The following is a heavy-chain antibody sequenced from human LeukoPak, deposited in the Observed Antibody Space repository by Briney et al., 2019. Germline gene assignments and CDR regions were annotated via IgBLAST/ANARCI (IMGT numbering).Heavy chain of an antibody. CDR3: AKDYLGSSYAFDV. V-gene: IGHV3-48*01. Sequence: GGSLRLSCAASGFTFSSYSMNWVRQAPGKGLEWVSYISSSSSTIYYADSVKGRFTISRDNAKNSLYLQMNSLRAEDTAVYYCAKDYLGSSYAFDVWGQGTMVTVSS. CDR2: ISSSSSTI. D-gene: IGHD6-13*01. J-gene: IGHJ3*01. CDR1: GFTFSSYS.